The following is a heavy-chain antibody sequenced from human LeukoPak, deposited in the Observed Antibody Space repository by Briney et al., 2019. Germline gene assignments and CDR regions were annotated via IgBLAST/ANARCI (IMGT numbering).Heavy chain of an antibody. D-gene: IGHD5-24*01. CDR3: ARSGGRDGYNFDY. Sequence: SETLSLTCTVSGASNSSYYWSWLRQPPGKGLEWIGYISYSGSTNYNPSLKSRVTISVDTSKNQFSLKLSSVTAEDTAVYYCARSGGRDGYNFDYWGQGTLVTVSS. CDR1: GASNSSYY. J-gene: IGHJ4*02. V-gene: IGHV4-59*01. CDR2: ISYSGST.